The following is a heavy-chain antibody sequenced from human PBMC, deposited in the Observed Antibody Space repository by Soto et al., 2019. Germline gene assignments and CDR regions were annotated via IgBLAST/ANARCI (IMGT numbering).Heavy chain of an antibody. CDR3: ARGGQDFWSGTFDY. D-gene: IGHD3-3*01. CDR2: IDNSGST. Sequence: SETLSLTCTVSGGSISNYFCNWIRQPAGKGLEWIGRIDNSGSTNYNPSLKSRITMSADTSRNQFSLKLNSVTAADTAVYYCARGGQDFWSGTFDYWGQGALVT. CDR1: GGSISNYF. J-gene: IGHJ4*02. V-gene: IGHV4-4*07.